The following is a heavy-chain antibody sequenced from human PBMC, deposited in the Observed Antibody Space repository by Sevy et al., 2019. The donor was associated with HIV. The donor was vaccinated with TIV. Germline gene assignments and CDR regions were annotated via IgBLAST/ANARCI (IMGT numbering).Heavy chain of an antibody. CDR2: IRSNDYGGKT. D-gene: IGHD2-21*01. CDR1: GFTFGDFA. V-gene: IGHV3-49*03. J-gene: IGHJ6*02. Sequence: GGSLRLSCTTSGFTFGDFAMSWFRQAPGKGLEWVGFIRSNDYGGKTEYAASVKGRFTISRDDSKNNVYMKMNSLKTEDTGVYFCTRDGGGGNILASYYYYDMDVWGQGTTVTVSS. CDR3: TRDGGGGNILASYYYYDMDV.